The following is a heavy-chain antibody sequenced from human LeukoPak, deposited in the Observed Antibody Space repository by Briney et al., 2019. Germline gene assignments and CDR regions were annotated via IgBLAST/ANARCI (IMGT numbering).Heavy chain of an antibody. CDR2: ITYDGYYK. CDR3: ARGLWPVVRASRMGC. J-gene: IGHJ4*02. Sequence: GGSLRPSSADSGFSYTSYCLDWVRQSPGKGLEWVALITYDGYYKYYSDSVKGRFTISSDTSKNTLYLQMNSLRAEDTAVYYCARGLWPVVRASRMGCWGQGTLVTVSS. CDR1: GFSYTSYC. D-gene: IGHD4-23*01. V-gene: IGHV3-30*03.